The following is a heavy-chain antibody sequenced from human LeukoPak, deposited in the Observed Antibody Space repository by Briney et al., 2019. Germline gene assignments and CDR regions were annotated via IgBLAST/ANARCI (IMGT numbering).Heavy chain of an antibody. Sequence: ASVKVSCKASGYTFTGYYMHWVRQAPGQGLEWMGIINPSGGSTSYAQKFQGRVTMTRDTSTSTVYMELSSLRPEDTAVYYCASFNGDSNDYWGQGTLVTVSS. D-gene: IGHD4-17*01. CDR1: GYTFTGYY. V-gene: IGHV1-46*01. CDR2: INPSGGST. CDR3: ASFNGDSNDY. J-gene: IGHJ4*02.